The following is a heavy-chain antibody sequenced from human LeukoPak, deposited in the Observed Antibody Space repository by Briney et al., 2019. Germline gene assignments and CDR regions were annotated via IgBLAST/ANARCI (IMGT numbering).Heavy chain of an antibody. D-gene: IGHD6-19*01. V-gene: IGHV3-30*18. CDR2: ISSDGSNK. CDR1: GFTFSSYG. Sequence: GRSLRLSCAPSGFTFSSYGTHWVRQAPGKGLEWVAVISSDGSNKYYADSVKGRFTISRDNSKNTLYLQMNSLRAEDTAVYYCAKDEGIAVLYYYGMDVWGQGTTVTVSS. CDR3: AKDEGIAVLYYYGMDV. J-gene: IGHJ6*02.